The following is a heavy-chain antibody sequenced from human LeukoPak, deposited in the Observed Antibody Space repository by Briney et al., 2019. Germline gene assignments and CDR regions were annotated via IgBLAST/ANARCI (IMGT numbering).Heavy chain of an antibody. CDR3: ARGRSITLLRGVAMSDGFDI. V-gene: IGHV3-48*04. J-gene: IGHJ3*02. Sequence: GGSLRLSCAASGFTFSTYSMNWVRQAPGKGLEWVSYISTSSRTIYYADSVKGRFTISRDNAKNLVFLQMNGLRAEDTAVYYCARGRSITLLRGVAMSDGFDIWGQGAMVAVSS. CDR1: GFTFSTYS. CDR2: ISTSSRTI. D-gene: IGHD3-10*01.